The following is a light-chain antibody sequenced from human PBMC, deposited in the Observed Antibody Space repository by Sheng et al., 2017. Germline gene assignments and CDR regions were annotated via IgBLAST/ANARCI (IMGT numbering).Light chain of an antibody. Sequence: SYDLTQPPSVSVSPGQTASITCSGDKLGSKYVCWYQQKPGQSPVLVIYQDKKRPSGIPERFSGSSSGNTATLTISGTQAMDEADYYCQAWDSSLVIFGGGTKLTVL. CDR1: KLGSKY. CDR3: QAWDSSLVI. CDR2: QDK. V-gene: IGLV3-1*01. J-gene: IGLJ2*01.